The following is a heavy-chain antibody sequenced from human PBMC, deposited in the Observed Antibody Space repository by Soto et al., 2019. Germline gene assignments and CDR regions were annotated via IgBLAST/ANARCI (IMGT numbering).Heavy chain of an antibody. V-gene: IGHV1-46*02. CDR2: INPSGDST. D-gene: IGHD3-22*01. CDR1: GYTFNSYY. CDR3: VREPRVSYYYDSSGYPRFRFDY. J-gene: IGHJ4*02. Sequence: ASLKFSCKASGYTFNSYYMHWFRQAPLQGIEWMGIINPSGDSTSYAETFQGRVNMTRDTATSTVYMELSSLRSEDTAVYYCVREPRVSYYYDSSGYPRFRFDYWGQGTLVTVSS.